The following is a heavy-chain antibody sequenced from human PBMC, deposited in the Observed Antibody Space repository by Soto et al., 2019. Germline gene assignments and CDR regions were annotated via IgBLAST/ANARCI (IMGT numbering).Heavy chain of an antibody. CDR3: AKSYSGSYYGVFDY. V-gene: IGHV3-23*01. J-gene: IGHJ4*02. Sequence: PGGSLRLSCAASGFTFSSYAMSWVRQAPGKGLEWVSAISGSGGSTYYADSVKGRFTISRDNSKNTLYLQLNSLRAEDTSIYYCAKSYSGSYYGVFDYWGQGTLVTVSS. CDR2: ISGSGGST. D-gene: IGHD1-26*01. CDR1: GFTFSSYA.